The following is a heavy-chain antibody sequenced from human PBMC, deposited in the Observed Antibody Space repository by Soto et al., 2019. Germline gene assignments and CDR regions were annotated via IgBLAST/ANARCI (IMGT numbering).Heavy chain of an antibody. CDR1: GGSISSGGYY. V-gene: IGHV4-39*01. Sequence: PSETLSLTCTVSGGSISSGGYYWGWIRQPPGKGLEWIGSIYYSGSTYYNPSLKSRVTISVDTSKNQFSLKLSSVTAADTAVYYCARLGGYCTTSCYGYYAMDVWGQGTTVTVSS. CDR2: IYYSGST. CDR3: ARLGGYCTTSCYGYYAMDV. D-gene: IGHD2-8*01. J-gene: IGHJ6*02.